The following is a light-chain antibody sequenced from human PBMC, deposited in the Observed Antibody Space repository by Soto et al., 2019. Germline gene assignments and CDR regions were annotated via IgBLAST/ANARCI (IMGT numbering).Light chain of an antibody. CDR2: DVS. Sequence: QSVLTQPASVSGSPGQSITISCTGTSSDVGGYNYVSWYQQHPGKAPKLMIYDVSNRPSGVSNRFSGSKSGNTASLTISGLQAEDEAHYYCSSYRSGTILAVFGGGTKLTVL. CDR1: SSDVGGYNY. CDR3: SSYRSGTILAV. V-gene: IGLV2-14*01. J-gene: IGLJ2*01.